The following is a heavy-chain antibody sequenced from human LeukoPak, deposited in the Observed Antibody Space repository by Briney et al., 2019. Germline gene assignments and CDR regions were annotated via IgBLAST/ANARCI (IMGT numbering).Heavy chain of an antibody. Sequence: GGSLKLSCAASGFTFSGSAMNWVRQAPGKGLEWVSGISWNSGSIGYADSVKGRFTISRDNAKNSLYLQMNSLRAEDTALYYCAKDRVRYCSSTSCYPDYWGQGTLVTVSS. CDR2: ISWNSGSI. CDR3: AKDRVRYCSSTSCYPDY. D-gene: IGHD2-2*01. J-gene: IGHJ4*02. V-gene: IGHV3-9*01. CDR1: GFTFSGSA.